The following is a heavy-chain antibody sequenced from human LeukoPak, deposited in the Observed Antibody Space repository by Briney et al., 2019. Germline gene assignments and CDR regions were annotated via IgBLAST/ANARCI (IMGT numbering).Heavy chain of an antibody. CDR3: ARHRVVGTTRGRGFDS. CDR2: IYNSGGT. J-gene: IGHJ5*01. CDR1: GGSISSSNW. D-gene: IGHD1-26*01. V-gene: IGHV4-4*02. Sequence: SETLSLTCAVSGGSISSSNWWSWVRQPPGKGLEWIGEIYNSGGTSYNPSLKSRVIISKDTSKDQVSLRLSSVTVADTAVYYCARHRVVGTTRGRGFDSWGQGTLVIVSS.